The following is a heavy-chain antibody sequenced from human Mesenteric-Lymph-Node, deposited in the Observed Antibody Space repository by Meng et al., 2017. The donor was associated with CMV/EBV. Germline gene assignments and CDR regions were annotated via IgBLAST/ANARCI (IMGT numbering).Heavy chain of an antibody. V-gene: IGHV1-18*01. Sequence: VSVKVSCKTSGYTFTSYGISWVRQAPGQGLEWMGWISAYNGNTNYAQKLQGRVTMTTDTSTSTAYMELRSLRSDDTAVYYCASGGRGTYYDFWSSYSYFDYWGQGTLVTVSS. CDR2: ISAYNGNT. J-gene: IGHJ4*02. CDR1: GYTFTSYG. D-gene: IGHD3-3*01. CDR3: ASGGRGTYYDFWSSYSYFDY.